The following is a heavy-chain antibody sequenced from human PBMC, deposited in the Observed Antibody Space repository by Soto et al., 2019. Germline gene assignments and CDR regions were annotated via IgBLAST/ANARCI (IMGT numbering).Heavy chain of an antibody. V-gene: IGHV4-39*01. D-gene: IGHD6-19*01. CDR2: IYYSGTT. Sequence: PSETLSLTCTVSGGSISSSSYHWGWIRQPPGKGLEWIGGIYYSGTTYYNPSLKSRVTISVDTSKNQFSLKLSSVTAADTAVYYCARSISVAMDFWGQGTLVTVSS. CDR3: ARSISVAMDF. CDR1: GGSISSSSYH. J-gene: IGHJ4*02.